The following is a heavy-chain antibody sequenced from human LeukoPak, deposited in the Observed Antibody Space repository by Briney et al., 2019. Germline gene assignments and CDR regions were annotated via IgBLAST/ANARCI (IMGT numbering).Heavy chain of an antibody. Sequence: SETLSLTCTVSGYSISSGYYWDWIRQPPGKGLEWIGTLSHSGSSYYNPSLKSRVTISVDTSKNQFSLKLSSVTAADTAVYYCARVIGSSFAERIDYWGQGTLVTVSS. CDR3: ARVIGSSFAERIDY. CDR1: GYSISSGYY. D-gene: IGHD6-13*01. V-gene: IGHV4-38-2*02. J-gene: IGHJ4*02. CDR2: LSHSGSS.